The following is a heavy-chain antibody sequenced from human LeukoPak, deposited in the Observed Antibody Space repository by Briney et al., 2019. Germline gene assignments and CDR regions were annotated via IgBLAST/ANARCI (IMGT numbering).Heavy chain of an antibody. V-gene: IGHV4-59*12. J-gene: IGHJ5*02. CDR3: ARVAIADSFDP. D-gene: IGHD6-13*01. CDR2: IYYSGST. Sequence: SETLSLTCTVSGGSISSYYWSWIRQPSGKGLEWIGYIYYSGSTNYNPSLKSRVTISVDTSKNQFSLKLSSVTAADTAVYYCARVAIADSFDPWGQGTLVTVSS. CDR1: GGSISSYY.